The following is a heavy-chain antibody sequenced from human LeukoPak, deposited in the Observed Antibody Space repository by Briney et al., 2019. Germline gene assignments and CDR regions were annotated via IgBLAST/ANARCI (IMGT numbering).Heavy chain of an antibody. D-gene: IGHD1-26*01. CDR1: GFTFSDYY. CDR3: ASVAGEFDY. CDR2: ISSSSSYT. J-gene: IGHJ4*02. V-gene: IGHV3-11*06. Sequence: GGSLRLSCAASGFTFSDYYMSWIRQAPGKGLEWVSYISSSSSYTNYADSVKGRFTISRDNAKNSLYLQMNSLIAEDTAVYYCASVAGEFDYWGQGTLVTVSS.